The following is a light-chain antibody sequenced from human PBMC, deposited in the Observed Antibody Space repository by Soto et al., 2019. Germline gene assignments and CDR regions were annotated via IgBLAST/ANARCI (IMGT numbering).Light chain of an antibody. V-gene: IGKV1-5*01. J-gene: IGKJ1*01. Sequence: DIQMTQSPSTLSASVGDRVTVTCRASRSLSTWLAWYQQKPGNAPKLLLHHASILESGVPSRFSGSGAGTEFTLTISNLQPDDFATYYCQPYHFFWTFGQGTKVEIK. CDR1: RSLSTW. CDR3: QPYHFFWT. CDR2: HAS.